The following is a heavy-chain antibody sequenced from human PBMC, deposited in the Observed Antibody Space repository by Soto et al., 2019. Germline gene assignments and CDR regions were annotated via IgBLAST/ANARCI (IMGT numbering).Heavy chain of an antibody. J-gene: IGHJ6*02. V-gene: IGHV1-46*01. CDR1: GYTFTTYY. CDR3: ARRKVATIGYDYYGMDV. CDR2: INPSGGST. Sequence: GASVKVSCKASGYTFTTYYMYWVRKAPGQGLEWMGIINPSGGSTTYAQKFQGRVTMTRDTSTSTVYMELSSLRFEDTAVYYCARRKVATIGYDYYGMDVWGQGTTVTVSS. D-gene: IGHD5-12*01.